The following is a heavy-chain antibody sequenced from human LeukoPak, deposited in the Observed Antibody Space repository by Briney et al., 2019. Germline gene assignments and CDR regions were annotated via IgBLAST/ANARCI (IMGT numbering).Heavy chain of an antibody. J-gene: IGHJ6*02. Sequence: GGSLRLSCAASGFTFSSYGMHWVRQAPGKGLEWVAVISYDGSNKYYADSVKGRFTISRDNSKNTLYLQMNSLRAEGTAVYYCAKDSARSLVRVYYGMDVWGQGTTVTVSS. CDR1: GFTFSSYG. CDR2: ISYDGSNK. CDR3: AKDSARSLVRVYYGMDV. D-gene: IGHD6-13*01. V-gene: IGHV3-30*18.